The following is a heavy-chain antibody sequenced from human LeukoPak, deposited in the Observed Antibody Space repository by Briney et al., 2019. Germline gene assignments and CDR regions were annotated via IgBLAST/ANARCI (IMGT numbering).Heavy chain of an antibody. J-gene: IGHJ6*03. CDR3: ARERNSGVGRVGYYYYYMDV. CDR1: GGSFSDYY. CDR2: INHSGST. V-gene: IGHV4-34*01. D-gene: IGHD5-24*01. Sequence: SETLSLTCAVYGGSFSDYYWSWIRQPPGKGLEWIGEINHSGSTDYNPSLKSRVTISIDKSKNHFSLKLTSVTAADTAVYYCARERNSGVGRVGYYYYYMDVWGKGTTVTVSS.